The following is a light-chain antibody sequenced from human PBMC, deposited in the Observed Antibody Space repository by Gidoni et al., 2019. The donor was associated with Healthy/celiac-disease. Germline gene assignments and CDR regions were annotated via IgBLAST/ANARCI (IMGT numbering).Light chain of an antibody. V-gene: IGKV3D-20*01. J-gene: IGKJ1*01. Sequence: EIVLTQSPATLSLSPGERATLPCGASQSVSSSYLPWYQQIPGLAPRLLLYDASSRATGIPDRFSGSGFGTDFTLTISRLAPEVFAVSYCQQYGSSPPTFGQGTKVEIK. CDR3: QQYGSSPPT. CDR1: QSVSSSY. CDR2: DAS.